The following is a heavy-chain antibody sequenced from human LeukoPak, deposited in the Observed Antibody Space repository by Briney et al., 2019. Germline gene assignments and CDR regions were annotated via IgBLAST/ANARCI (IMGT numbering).Heavy chain of an antibody. V-gene: IGHV3-15*01. CDR2: MKSKTDGGTT. CDR3: TTDGQLTREVDFDYYYGMDV. Sequence: KPGGSLRLSCAASGFSFSNAWKSWVRRAPGRGREWVAGMKSKTDGGTTDYAAPVKGRFTISRDDSKNTLYLQMNSLKTEDTAVYYCTTDGQLTREVDFDYYYGMDVWGQGTTVTVSS. CDR1: GFSFSNAW. J-gene: IGHJ6*02. D-gene: IGHD2-2*03.